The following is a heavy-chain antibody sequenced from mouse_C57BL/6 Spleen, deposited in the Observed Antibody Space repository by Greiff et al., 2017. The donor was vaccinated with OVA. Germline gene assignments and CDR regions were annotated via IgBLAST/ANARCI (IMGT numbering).Heavy chain of an antibody. CDR1: GFSFNTYA. CDR3: VMAAQATPFAY. Sequence: EVQLVESGGGLVQPKGSSKLSCAASGFSFNTYAMNWVRQAPGKGLEWVARIRSKSNNYATYYADSVKDRFTISRDDSESMLYLQMNNLKTEDTAMYYCVMAAQATPFAYWGQGTLVTVSA. CDR2: IRSKSNNYAT. V-gene: IGHV10-1*01. D-gene: IGHD3-2*02. J-gene: IGHJ3*01.